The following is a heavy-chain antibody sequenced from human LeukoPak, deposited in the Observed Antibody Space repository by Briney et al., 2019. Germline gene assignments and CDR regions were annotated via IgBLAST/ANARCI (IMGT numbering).Heavy chain of an antibody. V-gene: IGHV1-69*13. CDR1: GGTFSSYA. J-gene: IGHJ4*02. CDR3: AREAKESYYFDY. Sequence: SVKVSCKASGGTFSSYAISWVRQAPGQGLEWMGGIIPIFGTANYAQKFQGRVTITADESTSTAYMELRSLRSDDTAVYYCAREAKESYYFDYWGQGTLVTVSS. CDR2: IIPIFGTA.